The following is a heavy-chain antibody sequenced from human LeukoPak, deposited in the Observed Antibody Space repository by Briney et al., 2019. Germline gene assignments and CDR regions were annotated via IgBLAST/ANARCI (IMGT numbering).Heavy chain of an antibody. D-gene: IGHD3-22*01. Sequence: SETLSLTCTVSGGSISSYYWSWIRQPPGKGLEWIRYIYTSGSTNYNPSLKSRVTISVDTSKNQFSLRLSSVTAADTAVYYCARHYYDSWDAFDIWGQGTMVTVSS. CDR2: IYTSGST. V-gene: IGHV4-4*09. J-gene: IGHJ3*02. CDR3: ARHYYDSWDAFDI. CDR1: GGSISSYY.